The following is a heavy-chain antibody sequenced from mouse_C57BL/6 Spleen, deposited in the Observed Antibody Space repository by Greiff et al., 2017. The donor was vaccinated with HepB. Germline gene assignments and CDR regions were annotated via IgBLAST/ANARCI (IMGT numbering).Heavy chain of an antibody. CDR1: GYAFSSYW. Sequence: QVQLKQSGAELVKPGASVKISCKASGYAFSSYWMNWVKQRPGKGREGIGQIYPGDGDTNYNGKFKGKATLTADKSSSTAYMQPSSLTSEDSAVYFCARSEGDDYGSSYDWYFDVWGTGTTVTVSS. V-gene: IGHV1-80*01. CDR3: ARSEGDDYGSSYDWYFDV. CDR2: IYPGDGDT. J-gene: IGHJ1*03. D-gene: IGHD1-1*01.